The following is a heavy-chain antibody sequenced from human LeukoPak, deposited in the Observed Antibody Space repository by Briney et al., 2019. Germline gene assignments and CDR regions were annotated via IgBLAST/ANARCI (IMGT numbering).Heavy chain of an antibody. J-gene: IGHJ6*02. CDR2: INPSGGST. CDR1: GYTFTSYY. V-gene: IGHV1-46*01. Sequence: ASVKVSRKASGYTFTSYYMHWVRQAPGQGLEWMGIINPSGGSTSYAQKFQGRVTMTRDTSTSTVYMELSSLRSEDTAVYYCARDPYAVAYGMDVWGQGTTVTVSS. CDR3: ARDPYAVAYGMDV. D-gene: IGHD6-19*01.